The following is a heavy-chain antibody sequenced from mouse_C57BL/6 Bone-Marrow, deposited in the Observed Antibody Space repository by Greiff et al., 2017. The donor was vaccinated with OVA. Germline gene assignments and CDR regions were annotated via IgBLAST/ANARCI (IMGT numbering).Heavy chain of an antibody. V-gene: IGHV1-76*01. Sequence: QVQLQQSGAELVRPGASVKLSCKASGYTFTDYYISWVKQRPGQGLEWIARIYPGSGNIYYNEKFKGKATLTAEKSSGTAYMQLSSLTSDDSAVYFGARSGRLRDYFDNWGQGTTLTVSS. D-gene: IGHD2-2*01. CDR1: GYTFTDYY. J-gene: IGHJ2*01. CDR2: IYPGSGNI. CDR3: ARSGRLRDYFDN.